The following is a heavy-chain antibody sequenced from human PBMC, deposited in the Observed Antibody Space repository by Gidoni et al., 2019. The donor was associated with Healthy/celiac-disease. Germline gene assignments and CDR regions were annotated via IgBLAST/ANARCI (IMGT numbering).Heavy chain of an antibody. V-gene: IGHV3-21*01. CDR1: GFTFSSYS. D-gene: IGHD6-13*01. CDR3: ARDPPVAAAGTGY. J-gene: IGHJ4*02. Sequence: DVQLVESGGGLVKPGGSLRLSCAASGFTFSSYSMNWVRQAPGKGLEWVSSISSSSSYIYYADSVKGRFTISRDNAKNSLYLQMNSLRAEDTAVYYCARDPPVAAAGTGYWGQGTLVTVSS. CDR2: ISSSSSYI.